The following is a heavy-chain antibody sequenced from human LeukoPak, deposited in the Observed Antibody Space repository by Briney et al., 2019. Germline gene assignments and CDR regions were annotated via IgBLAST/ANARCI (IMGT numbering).Heavy chain of an antibody. Sequence: GGSLRLSCAASGFTFFTYSMNWVRQAPGKGLEWVSSISGDSRYIYYADSMKGRFTISRDNAKNSVFLQMNSLRVEDTAIYYCARVRSLSVFPYFYFFDNWGQGTLVSVSA. D-gene: IGHD3-10*01. J-gene: IGHJ4*02. CDR1: GFTFFTYS. CDR3: ARVRSLSVFPYFYFFDN. V-gene: IGHV3-21*06. CDR2: ISGDSRYI.